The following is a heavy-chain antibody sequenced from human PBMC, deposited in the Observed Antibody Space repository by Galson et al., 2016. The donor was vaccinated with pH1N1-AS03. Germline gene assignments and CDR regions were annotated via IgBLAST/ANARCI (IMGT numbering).Heavy chain of an antibody. D-gene: IGHD3-22*01. CDR3: VRDDDSSGYYPDS. V-gene: IGHV3-33*01. J-gene: IGHJ4*02. Sequence: SLRLSCAASGFTISKYGMHWVRQAPGKGLEWMAIIWNDGGTTHYADSVKGRFIISRDNSKNTLYLQMNSLRGEDTAVYYCVRDDDSSGYYPDSWGRGTLVTVSS. CDR1: GFTISKYG. CDR2: IWNDGGTT.